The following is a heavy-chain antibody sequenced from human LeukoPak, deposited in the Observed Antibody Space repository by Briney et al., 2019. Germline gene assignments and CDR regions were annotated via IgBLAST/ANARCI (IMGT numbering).Heavy chain of an antibody. J-gene: IGHJ6*03. CDR3: ARGPRITIFGVVITKDYYYYMDV. V-gene: IGHV3-64*01. CDR1: GFTFSSYA. Sequence: GGSLRLSCAASGFTFSSYAMHWVRQAPGQGLEYVSAISSNGGSSYYANSVKGRFTISRDNYKNTLYLQMGSLRAEDMAVYYCARGPRITIFGVVITKDYYYYMDVWGKGTTVTVSS. CDR2: ISSNGGSS. D-gene: IGHD3-3*01.